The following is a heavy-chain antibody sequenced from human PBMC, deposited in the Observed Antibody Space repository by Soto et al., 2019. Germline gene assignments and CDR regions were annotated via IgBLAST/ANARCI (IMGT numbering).Heavy chain of an antibody. D-gene: IGHD3-22*01. V-gene: IGHV1-69*06. CDR3: ARLDCYDSSGYHWP. Sequence: GASXKGSCKASGGTFSSYAISWVRQAPRQGLEWMGGIINXFGTEXYAQKFKGRVXXTADKYTXXDYMELKSMRSEDTAVYYCARLDCYDSSGYHWPWGQGTLVTVSS. CDR1: GGTFSSYA. J-gene: IGHJ5*02. CDR2: IINXFGTE.